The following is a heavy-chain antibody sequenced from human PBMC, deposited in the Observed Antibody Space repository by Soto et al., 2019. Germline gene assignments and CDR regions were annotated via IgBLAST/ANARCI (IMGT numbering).Heavy chain of an antibody. CDR2: INHSGST. Sequence: SETLSLTCAVYGGSFSGYYWSWIRQPPGEGLEWIGEINHSGSTNYNPSLKSRVTISVDTSKNQFSLKLSSVTAADTAVYYCAREAPPYYDILTGYYRPQYVDYWGQGTLVTVSS. V-gene: IGHV4-34*01. J-gene: IGHJ4*02. D-gene: IGHD3-9*01. CDR3: AREAPPYYDILTGYYRPQYVDY. CDR1: GGSFSGYY.